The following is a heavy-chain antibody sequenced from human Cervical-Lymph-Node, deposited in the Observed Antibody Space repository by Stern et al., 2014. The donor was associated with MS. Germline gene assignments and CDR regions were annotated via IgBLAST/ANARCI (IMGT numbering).Heavy chain of an antibody. CDR3: ARVPDYGDPFFDY. CDR1: GGSISSGDNY. CDR2: IHYSGGT. V-gene: IGHV4-30-4*01. Sequence: QLQLQESGPGLVKPSQTLSLTCTVSGGSISSGDNYWSWIRQPPGKGPEWIGYIHYSGGTYFNPSLKSRATISADTSKNQFSLKLNSMTAADTAVYYCARVPDYGDPFFDYWGQGILVTVSS. J-gene: IGHJ4*02. D-gene: IGHD4-17*01.